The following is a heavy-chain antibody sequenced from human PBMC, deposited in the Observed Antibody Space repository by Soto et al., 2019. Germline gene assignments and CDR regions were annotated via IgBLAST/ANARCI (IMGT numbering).Heavy chain of an antibody. J-gene: IGHJ4*02. CDR1: GGSISSSNW. D-gene: IGHD1-26*01. CDR2: IYHSGST. Sequence: SETLSLTCAVSGGSISSSNWWSWVRQPPGKGLEWIGEIYHSGSTNYNPSLKSRVTISVDKSKNQFSLKLSSVTAADTAVYYCARIGVGAVDYFDYWGQGTLVTVSS. CDR3: ARIGVGAVDYFDY. V-gene: IGHV4-4*02.